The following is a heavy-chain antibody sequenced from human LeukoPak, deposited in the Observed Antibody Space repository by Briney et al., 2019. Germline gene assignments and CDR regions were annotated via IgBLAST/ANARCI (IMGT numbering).Heavy chain of an antibody. CDR2: ISWNSGSI. D-gene: IGHD4-17*01. Sequence: SGGSLRLSCAASGFTFDDYAMHWVRQAPGKGLEWVSGISWNSGSIGYADSVKGRFTVSRDNAKNSLYLQMNSLRAEDTALYYCARGVDYGDYEHDEYWGQGTLVTVSS. J-gene: IGHJ4*02. V-gene: IGHV3-9*01. CDR1: GFTFDDYA. CDR3: ARGVDYGDYEHDEY.